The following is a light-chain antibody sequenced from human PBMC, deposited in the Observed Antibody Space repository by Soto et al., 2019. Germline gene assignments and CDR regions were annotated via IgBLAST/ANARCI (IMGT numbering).Light chain of an antibody. Sequence: QSVLTQPASVSGSPGQSITISCTGTSSDVGGYNHVAWYQQYPGKAPKLIIFEVSDRPSGISNRFSGSKSANTASLSISGLQAEDEADYYCSSYGGSFPYVFGTGTKLPS. CDR3: SSYGGSFPYV. CDR2: EVS. V-gene: IGLV2-14*01. J-gene: IGLJ1*01. CDR1: SSDVGGYNH.